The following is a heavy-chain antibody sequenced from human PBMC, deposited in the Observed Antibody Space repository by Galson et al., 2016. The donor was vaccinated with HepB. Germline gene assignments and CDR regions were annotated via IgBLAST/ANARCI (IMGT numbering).Heavy chain of an antibody. Sequence: SLRLSCAASGFTVSNNYMRWVRQAPGKGLEWVGRTRTRKNRYATSYAASVKGRFTIPRDDSKDTAYLQINSLQVEDTATYYCTRMQYGLDVWGQGTTVTVSS. V-gene: IGHV3-73*01. CDR3: TRMQYGLDV. CDR2: TRTRKNRYAT. CDR1: GFTVSNNY. J-gene: IGHJ6*02.